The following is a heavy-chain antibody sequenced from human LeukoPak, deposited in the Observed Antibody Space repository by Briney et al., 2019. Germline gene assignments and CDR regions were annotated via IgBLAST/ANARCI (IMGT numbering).Heavy chain of an antibody. Sequence: ASVKVSCKASGYTFTSYAMHWVRQAPGQRLEWMGWINAGNGNTEYSQKFQGRVTITRDTSASTAYMELSSLRSEDTAVYYCARDLHPYYYDSSGSNGGFDYWGQGTLVTVSS. V-gene: IGHV1-3*01. D-gene: IGHD3-22*01. J-gene: IGHJ4*02. CDR2: INAGNGNT. CDR3: ARDLHPYYYDSSGSNGGFDY. CDR1: GYTFTSYA.